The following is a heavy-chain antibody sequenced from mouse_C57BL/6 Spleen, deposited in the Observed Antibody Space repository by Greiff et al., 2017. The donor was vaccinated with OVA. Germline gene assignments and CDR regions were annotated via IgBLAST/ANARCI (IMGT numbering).Heavy chain of an antibody. V-gene: IGHV1-80*01. CDR2: IYPGDGDT. J-gene: IGHJ2*01. CDR1: GYAFSSYW. D-gene: IGHD1-1*01. Sequence: VKLLESGAELVKPGASVKISCKASGYAFSSYWMNWVKQRPGKGLEWIGQIYPGDGDTNYNGKFKGKATLTADKSSSTAYMQLSSLTSEDSAVYFCARRGIYCLDYWGQGTTLTVSS. CDR3: ARRGIYCLDY.